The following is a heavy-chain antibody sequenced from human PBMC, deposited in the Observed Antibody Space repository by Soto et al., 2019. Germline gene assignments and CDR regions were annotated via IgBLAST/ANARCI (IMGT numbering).Heavy chain of an antibody. CDR2: ISGTGLGT. D-gene: IGHD3-16*02. Sequence: PGGSLRLSCAASRLTFSTFAMTWVRQAPGKGLEWVAAISGTGLGTYYADSVKGRFTISRDRSKNTVSLQMDSLRAEDTAVYYCAKDRGIIVKAGDAFDVWGQGTKVTVSS. CDR1: RLTFSTFA. V-gene: IGHV3-23*01. J-gene: IGHJ3*01. CDR3: AKDRGIIVKAGDAFDV.